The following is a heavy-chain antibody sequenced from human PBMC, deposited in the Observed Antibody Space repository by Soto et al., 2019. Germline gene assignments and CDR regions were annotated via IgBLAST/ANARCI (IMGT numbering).Heavy chain of an antibody. Sequence: QVQLVQSGAEVKKPGSSVKVSCKASGGTFSSYAISWVRQAPGQGLEWMGGIIPIFGTANYAQKFQGRVTITADESTSTAYMELSSLRSEDTAVYYCARVRKCIAAAGIDYWGQGTLVTVSS. CDR3: ARVRKCIAAAGIDY. J-gene: IGHJ4*02. V-gene: IGHV1-69*01. CDR2: IIPIFGTA. CDR1: GGTFSSYA. D-gene: IGHD6-13*01.